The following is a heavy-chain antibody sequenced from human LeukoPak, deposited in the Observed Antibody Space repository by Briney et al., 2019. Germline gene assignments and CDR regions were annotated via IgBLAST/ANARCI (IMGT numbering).Heavy chain of an antibody. CDR1: GFTFSSYA. J-gene: IGHJ4*02. CDR2: ISGSGDAT. CDR3: AKVKDISGYQHFDH. D-gene: IGHD3-22*01. V-gene: IGHV3-23*01. Sequence: PGGSLRLSCAASGFTFSSYAMSWVRQAPGKGLEWVSAISGSGDATFYTDSVKGRFTFSRDNSRNALYLQMNSLRAEDTAVYYCAKVKDISGYQHFDHWGQGTLVTVSS.